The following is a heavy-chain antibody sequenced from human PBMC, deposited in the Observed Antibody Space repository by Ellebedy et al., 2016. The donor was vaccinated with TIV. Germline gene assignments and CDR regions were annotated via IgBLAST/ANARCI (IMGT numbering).Heavy chain of an antibody. V-gene: IGHV4-34*01. Sequence: SETLSLTXAVYGGSFSGYYWSWVRQPPGKGLEWIGEIYHSGSTNYNPSLKSRVTISVDKSKNQFSLKLSSVTAADTAVYYCATSIVVVPAAIGFDYWGQGTLVTVSS. CDR1: GGSFSGYY. D-gene: IGHD2-2*01. CDR3: ATSIVVVPAAIGFDY. CDR2: IYHSGST. J-gene: IGHJ4*02.